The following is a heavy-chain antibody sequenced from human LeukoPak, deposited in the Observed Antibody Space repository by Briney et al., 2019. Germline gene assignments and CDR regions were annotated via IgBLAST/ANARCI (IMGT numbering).Heavy chain of an antibody. CDR3: ARDLGYYDSSGYYYGSSYYYYYYGMDV. J-gene: IGHJ6*02. D-gene: IGHD3-22*01. CDR1: GFTFSSYE. Sequence: QPGGSLRLSCAASGFTFSSYEMNWVRQAPGKGLEWVSYISSSGSTIYYADSVKGRFTISRDNAKNSLYLQMSSLRAEDTAVYYCARDLGYYDSSGYYYGSSYYYYYYGMDVWGQGTTVTVSS. CDR2: ISSSGSTI. V-gene: IGHV3-48*03.